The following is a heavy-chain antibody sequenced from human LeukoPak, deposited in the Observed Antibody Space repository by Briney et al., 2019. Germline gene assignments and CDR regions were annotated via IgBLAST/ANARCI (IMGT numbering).Heavy chain of an antibody. CDR2: IYYSGST. V-gene: IGHV4-39*07. J-gene: IGHJ4*02. Sequence: PSETLSLTCTVSGGSISSSNYYWGWIRQPPGKGLEWIGSIYYSGSTYYNPSLKSRVTISVDTSKNQFSLKLSSVTAADTAVYYCARVGYSYGCDYWGQGTLVTVSS. D-gene: IGHD5-18*01. CDR3: ARVGYSYGCDY. CDR1: GGSISSSNYY.